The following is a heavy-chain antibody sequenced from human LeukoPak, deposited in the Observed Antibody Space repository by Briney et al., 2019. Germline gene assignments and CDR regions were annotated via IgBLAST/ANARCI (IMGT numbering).Heavy chain of an antibody. CDR3: AKGLDRHIVVVTATDY. CDR1: GFTVSSNY. Sequence: PGGSLRLSCAASGFTVSSNYMSWVRQAPGKGLEWVSLISWDGGSTYYADSVKGRFTISRDNSKNSLYLQMNSLRTEDTALYYCAKGLDRHIVVVTATDYWGQGTLVTVSS. V-gene: IGHV3-43*01. D-gene: IGHD2-21*02. J-gene: IGHJ4*02. CDR2: ISWDGGST.